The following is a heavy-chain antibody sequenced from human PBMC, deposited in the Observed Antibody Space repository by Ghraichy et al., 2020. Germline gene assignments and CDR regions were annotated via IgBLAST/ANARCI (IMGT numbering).Heavy chain of an antibody. J-gene: IGHJ3*01. V-gene: IGHV3-15*01. CDR3: TIDDYYDMSGGLFDAFDF. CDR2: LKSKYDGETT. CDR1: GFIFPQAW. D-gene: IGHD3-22*01. Sequence: GGSLRLSCAGSGFIFPQAWMSWVRQPPGRGLEWVGRLKSKYDGETTDYAAPVEGRFTISRDDSKNMLYLQMNNLETEDTAVYYCTIDDYYDMSGGLFDAFDFWGQGTTVTVSS.